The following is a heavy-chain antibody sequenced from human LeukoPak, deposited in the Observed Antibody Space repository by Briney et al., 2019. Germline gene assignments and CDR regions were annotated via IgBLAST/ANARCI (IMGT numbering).Heavy chain of an antibody. Sequence: APVKVSCKASGYTFTDYYMHWVRQAPGQGLEWMGWINPNSGGTNYAQKLQGRVTMTRDTSISTAYMELSRLRSDDTAVYYCARASYYYDSSGYPGYYFDYWGQGTLVTVSS. V-gene: IGHV1-2*02. CDR3: ARASYYYDSSGYPGYYFDY. CDR2: INPNSGGT. CDR1: GYTFTDYY. J-gene: IGHJ4*02. D-gene: IGHD3-22*01.